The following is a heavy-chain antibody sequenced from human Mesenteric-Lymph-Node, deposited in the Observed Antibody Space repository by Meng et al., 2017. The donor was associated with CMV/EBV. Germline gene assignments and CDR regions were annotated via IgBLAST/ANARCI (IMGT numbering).Heavy chain of an antibody. CDR2: IYYSGST. D-gene: IGHD3-3*01. CDR3: ARAHPSITIFGVAGGMDV. V-gene: IGHV4-59*08. Sequence: SETLSLTCTVSGGSISSYYWSWIRQPPGKGLEWIGYIYYSGSTSYNPSLKSRVTISVDTSKNQFSLKLSSVTAADTAVYYCARAHPSITIFGVAGGMDVWGQGTTVTVSS. CDR1: GGSISSYY. J-gene: IGHJ6*02.